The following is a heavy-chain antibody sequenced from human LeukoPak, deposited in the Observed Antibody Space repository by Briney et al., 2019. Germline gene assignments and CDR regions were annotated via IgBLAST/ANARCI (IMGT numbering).Heavy chain of an antibody. Sequence: SETLSLTCAVYGGSFSGYYWSWIRQPPGKGLEWIGEINHSGSTNYNPSLKSRVTISVDTSKNQFSLKLSSVTAADTAVYYCARLRGPFGAAAMGLYAFDIWGQGTMVTVSS. D-gene: IGHD2-2*01. CDR3: ARLRGPFGAAAMGLYAFDI. V-gene: IGHV4-34*01. J-gene: IGHJ3*02. CDR2: INHSGST. CDR1: GGSFSGYY.